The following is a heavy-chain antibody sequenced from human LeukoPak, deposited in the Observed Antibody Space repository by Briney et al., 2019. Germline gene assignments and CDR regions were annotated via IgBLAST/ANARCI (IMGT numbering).Heavy chain of an antibody. CDR1: GGSISNSY. V-gene: IGHV4-39*01. D-gene: IGHD3/OR15-3a*01. J-gene: IGHJ4*02. CDR2: IYYSGNT. CDR3: ARQTGSGLFILP. Sequence: SETLSLTCTVSGGSISNSYWGWIRQPPGKGLEWIGSIYYSGNTYYNASLKSQVSISIDTSKNQFSLRLTSVTAADTAVYYCARQTGSGLFILPGGQGTLVTVSS.